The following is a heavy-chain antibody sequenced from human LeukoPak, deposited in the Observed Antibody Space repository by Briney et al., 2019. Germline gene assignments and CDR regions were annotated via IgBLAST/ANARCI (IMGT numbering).Heavy chain of an antibody. J-gene: IGHJ6*02. CDR3: ARLYCGGDCLYYYYGMDV. Sequence: GESLKISCKGSGYSFISYWIGWVRQMPGKGLEWMGIIYPGDPDTRYSPSFQGQVTISADKSISTAYLQWSSLKASDTAMYYCARLYCGGDCLYYYYGMDVWGQGTTVTVSS. CDR2: IYPGDPDT. D-gene: IGHD2-21*02. V-gene: IGHV5-51*01. CDR1: GYSFISYW.